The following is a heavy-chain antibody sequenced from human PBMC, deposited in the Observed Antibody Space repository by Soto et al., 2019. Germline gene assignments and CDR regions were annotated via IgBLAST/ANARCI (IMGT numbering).Heavy chain of an antibody. CDR1: GGTFSSYA. CDR3: TRGDAMVRGVIALYYYYGMDV. J-gene: IGHJ6*02. D-gene: IGHD3-10*01. V-gene: IGHV1-69*01. Sequence: QVQLVQSGAEVKKPGSSVKVSCKASGGTFSSYAISWVRQAPGQGLEWMGGIIPIFGTANYAQKFQGRVTITADESTSKAYMELSSLRSEDTAVYYCTRGDAMVRGVIALYYYYGMDVWGQGTTVTVSS. CDR2: IIPIFGTA.